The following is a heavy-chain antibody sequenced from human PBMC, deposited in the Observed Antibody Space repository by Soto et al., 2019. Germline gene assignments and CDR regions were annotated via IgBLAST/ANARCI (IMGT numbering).Heavy chain of an antibody. J-gene: IGHJ5*02. V-gene: IGHV4-31*03. Sequence: QVQLQESGPGLVKPSQTLSLTCTVSGGSISSGGYSWSWIRQHPGKGLQWIGYIYYSGSTYYNPSLKRRVIISVDTSKTHFSLKLSSVTAADTAVYYCATSIDPWGQGTLVTVSS. CDR1: GGSISSGGYS. CDR2: IYYSGST. CDR3: ATSIDP.